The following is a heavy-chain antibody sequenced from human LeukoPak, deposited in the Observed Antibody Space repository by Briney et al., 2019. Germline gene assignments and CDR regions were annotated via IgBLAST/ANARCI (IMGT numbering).Heavy chain of an antibody. Sequence: PGGSLRLSCAASGFTFSSYSMNWVRQAPGKGLEWISYISSGSSTIYYADSVKGRFTISRDNAKNSLYLQMNSLRAEDTAVYYCARGLNTDFWSGFGAPHFDYWGQGTLVTVSS. CDR2: ISSGSSTI. D-gene: IGHD3-3*01. V-gene: IGHV3-48*01. CDR1: GFTFSSYS. CDR3: ARGLNTDFWSGFGAPHFDY. J-gene: IGHJ4*02.